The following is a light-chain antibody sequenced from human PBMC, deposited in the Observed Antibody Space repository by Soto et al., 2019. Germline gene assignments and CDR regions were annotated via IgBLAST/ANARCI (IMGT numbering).Light chain of an antibody. CDR3: NSFTTSSTYV. V-gene: IGLV2-18*02. Sequence: QSVLTQPASVSGSPGQSITISCTGTSSDIGSYNRVSWYQQPPGTAPKLIIYEVNNRPSGVPDRFSGPKSGNTASLTISGLQAEDEADYYCNSFTTSSTYVFGTGTKVTRP. CDR2: EVN. J-gene: IGLJ1*01. CDR1: SSDIGSYNR.